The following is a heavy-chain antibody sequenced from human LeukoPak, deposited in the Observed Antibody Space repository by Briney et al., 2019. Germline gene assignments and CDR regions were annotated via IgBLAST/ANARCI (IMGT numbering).Heavy chain of an antibody. J-gene: IGHJ4*02. CDR2: ISSSGSTI. CDR1: GFTFSDYY. V-gene: IGHV3-11*01. CDR3: ARAEYYYDSSGIHFDY. D-gene: IGHD3-22*01. Sequence: PGGSLRLSCAASGFTFSDYYMNWIRQAPGKGLEWVSYISSSGSTIYYADSVKGRFTISRDNAKNSLYLQMNSLRAEDTAVYYCARAEYYYDSSGIHFDYWGQGTLVTVSS.